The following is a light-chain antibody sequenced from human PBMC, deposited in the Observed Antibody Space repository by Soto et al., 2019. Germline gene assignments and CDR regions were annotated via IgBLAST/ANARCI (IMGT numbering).Light chain of an antibody. CDR2: EVN. J-gene: IGLJ1*01. Sequence: QSALTQPPSASGSPGQSVTISCTGTSSDVGDYDYVSWYQQHPGKAPKLVIYEVNKRPSGVPDRFAGSKSGNTASLTVSGLPTEDEAYYCCSSYAGSNPVVFGTGTRVTVL. V-gene: IGLV2-8*01. CDR3: SSYAGSNPVV. CDR1: SSDVGDYDY.